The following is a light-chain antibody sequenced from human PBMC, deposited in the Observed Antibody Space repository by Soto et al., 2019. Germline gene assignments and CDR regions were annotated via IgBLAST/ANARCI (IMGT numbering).Light chain of an antibody. Sequence: QSALTQPASVSGSPGQSITISCTGTSSDVGSYNLVSWYQQHPGKAPKLMIYEGSKRPSGVSNRFSGSKSGNTASLTISGLQAKDEADYYCCSYAGSSTVFGGGTQLTVL. CDR3: CSYAGSSTV. J-gene: IGLJ2*01. V-gene: IGLV2-23*01. CDR2: EGS. CDR1: SSDVGSYNL.